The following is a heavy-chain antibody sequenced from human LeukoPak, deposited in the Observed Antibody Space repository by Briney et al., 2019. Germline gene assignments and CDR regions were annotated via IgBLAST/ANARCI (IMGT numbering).Heavy chain of an antibody. J-gene: IGHJ4*02. CDR2: IKQDGSEK. Sequence: GGSLRLPCAASGFTFSSYWMSWVRQAPGKGLEWVANIKQDGSEKYYVDSVKGRFTISRDNAKNSLYLQMNSLRAEDTAVYYCARVGSTLLWFGELSVGYYFDYWGQGTLVTVSS. D-gene: IGHD3-10*01. V-gene: IGHV3-7*01. CDR1: GFTFSSYW. CDR3: ARVGSTLLWFGELSVGYYFDY.